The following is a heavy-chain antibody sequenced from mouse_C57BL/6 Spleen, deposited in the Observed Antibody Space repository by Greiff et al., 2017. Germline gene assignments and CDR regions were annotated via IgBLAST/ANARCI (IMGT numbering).Heavy chain of an antibody. Sequence: EVQLQQSGAELVRPGASVKLSCTASGFNIKDDYMHWVKQRPEQGLEWIGWIDPENGDTEYASKFQGKATITADTSSNTAYLQLSSLTSEDTAVYYCTFSRYYAMDYWGQGTSVTVSS. CDR2: IDPENGDT. J-gene: IGHJ4*01. D-gene: IGHD1-1*01. CDR3: TFSRYYAMDY. V-gene: IGHV14-4*01. CDR1: GFNIKDDY.